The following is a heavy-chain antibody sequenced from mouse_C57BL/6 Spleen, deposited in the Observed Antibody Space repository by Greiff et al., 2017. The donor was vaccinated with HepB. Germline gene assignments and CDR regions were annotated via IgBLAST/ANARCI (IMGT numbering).Heavy chain of an antibody. D-gene: IGHD1-1*01. V-gene: IGHV1-55*01. CDR3: ARERITTVVATDY. CDR1: GYTFTSYW. CDR2: IYPGSGST. J-gene: IGHJ2*01. Sequence: VKLQQPGAELVKPGASVKMSCKASGYTFTSYWITWVKQRPGQGLEWIGDIYPGSGSTNYNEKFKSKATLTVDTSSSTAYMQLSSLTSEDSAVYYCARERITTVVATDYWGQGTTLTVSS.